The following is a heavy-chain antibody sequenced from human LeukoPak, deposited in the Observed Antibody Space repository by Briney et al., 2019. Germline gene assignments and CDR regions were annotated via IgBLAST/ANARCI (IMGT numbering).Heavy chain of an antibody. Sequence: SETLSLTCTVSGGSISSYYWSWIRQPPGKGLEWIGYIYYSGSTNYNPSLKSRATISVDTSKNQFSLKLSSVTAADTAVYYCARDGISGGYYYYMDVWGKGTTVTISS. J-gene: IGHJ6*03. CDR3: ARDGISGGYYYYMDV. CDR2: IYYSGST. CDR1: GGSISSYY. V-gene: IGHV4-59*01. D-gene: IGHD1-26*01.